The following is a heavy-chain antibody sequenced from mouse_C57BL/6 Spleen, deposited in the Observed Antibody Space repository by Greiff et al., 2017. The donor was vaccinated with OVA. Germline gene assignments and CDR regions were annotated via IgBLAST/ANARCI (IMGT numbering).Heavy chain of an antibody. CDR1: GYAFSSSW. Sequence: VQLQQSGPELVKPGASVKISCKASGYAFSSSWMNWVKQRPGKGLEWIGRIYPGDGDTNYNGKFKGKATLTADKSSSTAYMQLSSLTSEDSAVYFCARNLFYGSSPWYFDVWGTGTTVTVSS. J-gene: IGHJ1*03. D-gene: IGHD1-1*01. CDR2: IYPGDGDT. V-gene: IGHV1-82*01. CDR3: ARNLFYGSSPWYFDV.